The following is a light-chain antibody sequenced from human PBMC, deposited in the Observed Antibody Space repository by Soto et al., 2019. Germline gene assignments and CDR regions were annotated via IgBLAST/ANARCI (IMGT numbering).Light chain of an antibody. V-gene: IGKV1-5*03. CDR2: KAY. J-gene: IGKJ1*01. CDR1: QSLNNW. CDR3: QQYNSYSWT. Sequence: DIPMTQSPSTLSASVGDRVTITCRASQSLNNWLAWYQQKPGQAPKLLIYKAYSLESGVPSRFSGSGSGTEFTLTISSLQPDDFATYYCQQYNSYSWTFGQGTKVDIK.